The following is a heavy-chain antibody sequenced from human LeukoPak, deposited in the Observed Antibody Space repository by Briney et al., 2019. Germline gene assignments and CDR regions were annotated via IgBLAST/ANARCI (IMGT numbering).Heavy chain of an antibody. CDR2: IKSKTDGGTT. D-gene: IGHD3-16*01. CDR3: TAALRGGSRLIDY. CDR1: RFIFSNAW. J-gene: IGHJ4*02. V-gene: IGHV3-15*01. Sequence: GTLRLSCAASRFIFSNAWMNWVRQAPGKGLEWVGRIKSKTDGGTTDYPAPVKGRFTISRDDSKNTLYLQMDSLKTEDTAIYYCTAALRGGSRLIDYWGQGTLVTVSS.